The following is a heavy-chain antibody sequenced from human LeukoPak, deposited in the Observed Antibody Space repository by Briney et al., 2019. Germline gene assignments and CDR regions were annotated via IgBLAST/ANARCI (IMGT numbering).Heavy chain of an antibody. Sequence: GSLRLSCQASGFIFTNYAMSWVRQAPGKGLEWASSINNGGGGTFFADSVKGRFTISRDDSRGMVYLQMNSLSAEDTAVYYCARSGLATCHYWGQGTLVTVSS. CDR2: INNGGGGT. V-gene: IGHV3-23*01. J-gene: IGHJ4*02. CDR1: GFIFTNYA. D-gene: IGHD3-10*01. CDR3: ARSGLATCHY.